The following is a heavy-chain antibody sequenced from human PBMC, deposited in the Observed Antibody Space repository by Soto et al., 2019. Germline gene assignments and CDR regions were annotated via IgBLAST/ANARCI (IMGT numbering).Heavy chain of an antibody. CDR3: ARVPSGDKVDY. V-gene: IGHV4-30-4*01. J-gene: IGHJ4*02. CDR2: IHSGGTT. D-gene: IGHD1-26*01. Sequence: QVQLQEPGPRLVEPSHTLSLTCTVSGASISNGYYSCSWIRQSPGTGLEWIGHIHSGGTTYSNPALKSRLTISVDMSKNQFSLKLSSLTAADPAVYYCARVPSGDKVDYWGQGTLVTVSS. CDR1: GASISNGYYS.